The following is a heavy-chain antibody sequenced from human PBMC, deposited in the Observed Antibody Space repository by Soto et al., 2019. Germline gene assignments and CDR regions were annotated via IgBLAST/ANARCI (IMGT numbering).Heavy chain of an antibody. V-gene: IGHV1-69*08. CDR1: GGTFSSYT. Sequence: QVQLVQSGAEVKKPGSSVKVSCKASGGTFSSYTISWVRQAPGQGLEWMGRIIPILGIANYAQKFQGRVTITADKSTRTAYVQRSSLRAEATAVYYCAREGDTAASDYWGPGTLVTVSS. D-gene: IGHD5-18*01. CDR2: IIPILGIA. CDR3: AREGDTAASDY. J-gene: IGHJ4*02.